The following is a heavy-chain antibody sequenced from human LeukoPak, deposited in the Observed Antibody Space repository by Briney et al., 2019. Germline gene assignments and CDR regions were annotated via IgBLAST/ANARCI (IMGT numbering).Heavy chain of an antibody. CDR1: GFTFSYYN. D-gene: IGHD1-26*01. CDR2: ISSSSSHV. V-gene: IGHV3-21*06. J-gene: IGHJ3*02. CDR3: VRAWGGGSYSDAFDI. Sequence: GGSLRLSCAASGFTFSYYNMNWVRQAPGKGLEWVSSISSSSSHVYYADSVKGRFTISRDNAKNSLYLQMSSLRVEDTAVFYCVRAWGGGSYSDAFDIWGQGTMVTVSS.